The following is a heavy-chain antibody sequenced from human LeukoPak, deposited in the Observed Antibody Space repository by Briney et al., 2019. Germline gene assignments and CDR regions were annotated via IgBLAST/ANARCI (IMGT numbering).Heavy chain of an antibody. D-gene: IGHD5-18*01. J-gene: IGHJ4*02. V-gene: IGHV4-30-2*01. CDR3: ARGVDTAMVEDY. CDR2: IYHSGST. Sequence: SETLSLTCAVSGGSISSGGYSWSWIRQPPGKGLEWIGYIYHSGSTYYNPSLKSRVTISVDRSKNQFSLKLSSVTAADTAVYYCARGVDTAMVEDYWGQGTLVTVSS. CDR1: GGSISSGGYS.